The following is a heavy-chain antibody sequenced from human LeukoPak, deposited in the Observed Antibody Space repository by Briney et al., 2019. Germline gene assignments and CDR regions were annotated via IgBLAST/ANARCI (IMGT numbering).Heavy chain of an antibody. D-gene: IGHD3-10*01. CDR1: GFTLSNYR. CDR3: ARDYGRSRDYGMDV. CDR2: INADGSSA. Sequence: PGGSLRLSCAASGFTLSNYRMHWVRQAPGKGLVWVSRINADGSSASYADSVKGRFTISRDNAKNTLYLQMNSLRAEDTAMYYCARDYGRSRDYGMDVWGQGTTVTVSS. J-gene: IGHJ6*02. V-gene: IGHV3-74*01.